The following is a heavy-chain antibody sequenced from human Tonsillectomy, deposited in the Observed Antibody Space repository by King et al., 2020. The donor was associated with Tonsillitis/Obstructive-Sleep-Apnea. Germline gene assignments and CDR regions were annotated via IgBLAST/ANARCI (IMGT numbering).Heavy chain of an antibody. Sequence: EVQLVESGGGLEQPGGSLRLSCVASGFTFSSYAMSWVRQAPGKGLECVSGIRGSGGSTYYADSVKGRFTISSDNSKNTLYLQMNSLRAEDTAVYYCAKLGNLEWLGYYYYMDVWGKGTTVTVSS. CDR1: GFTFSSYA. V-gene: IGHV3-23*04. J-gene: IGHJ6*03. CDR2: IRGSGGST. CDR3: AKLGNLEWLGYYYYMDV. D-gene: IGHD3-3*01.